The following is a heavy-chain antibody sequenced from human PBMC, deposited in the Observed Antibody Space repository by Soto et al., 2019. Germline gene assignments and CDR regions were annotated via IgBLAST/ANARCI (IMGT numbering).Heavy chain of an antibody. D-gene: IGHD3-22*01. J-gene: IGHJ3*02. CDR3: ARVLYYDDAFDI. CDR2: IWYDGINK. Sequence: GGSLRPSCAPPGFTFSSYAMHWARHVLGKVLEWVAVIWYDGINKYYADSVKGRFTISRDNSKNTLYLQMNSLRAEDTAVYYCARVLYYDDAFDIWGQGTMVTVSS. V-gene: IGHV3-33*01. CDR1: GFTFSSYA.